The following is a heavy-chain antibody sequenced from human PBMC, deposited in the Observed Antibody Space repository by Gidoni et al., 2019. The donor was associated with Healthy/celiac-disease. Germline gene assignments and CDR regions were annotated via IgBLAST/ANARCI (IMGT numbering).Heavy chain of an antibody. Sequence: EVQLLESGGGLVQPGGSLRLSCVVSGFTFSNCAMSWVRQAPGKGLEWVSSIDSSGDNMYYADSVQGRFTISRDNSKNTLYLQMNSLRAEDTAVYYCAKELRPNDYWGQGTLVTVSS. CDR2: IDSSGDNM. V-gene: IGHV3-23*01. J-gene: IGHJ4*02. CDR3: AKELRPNDY. D-gene: IGHD5-12*01. CDR1: GFTFSNCA.